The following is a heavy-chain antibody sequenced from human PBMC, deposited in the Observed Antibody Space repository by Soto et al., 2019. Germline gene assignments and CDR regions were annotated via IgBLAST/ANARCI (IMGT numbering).Heavy chain of an antibody. CDR1: GGSISGSA. CDR3: ARDGSTGSSYKNYFDP. V-gene: IGHV4-59*12. Sequence: SETLSLTCTISGGSISGSAWSWIRQPPGKGLEWIGFIHDSGSYNSKSSLRSRLNMSFGPSSNQFSLNLRSVTAADTAVYYCARDGSTGSSYKNYFDPWGEGTPVTVSS. J-gene: IGHJ5*02. D-gene: IGHD2-8*02. CDR2: IHDSGSY.